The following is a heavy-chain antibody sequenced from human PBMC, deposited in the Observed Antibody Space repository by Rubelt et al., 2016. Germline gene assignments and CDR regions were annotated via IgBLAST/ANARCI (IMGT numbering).Heavy chain of an antibody. Sequence: LQLQESGPGLVKPSETLSLTCTVSGGSISSSSYYWGWIRQPPGKGLEWIGSIYYSGSTYYNPSLKSRVAISVDTSKSQCSLKVSSVTAAETAVYYCARLSSGWYYFDYWGQGTLVTVSS. CDR2: IYYSGST. D-gene: IGHD6-19*01. CDR3: ARLSSGWYYFDY. CDR1: GGSISSSSYY. J-gene: IGHJ4*02. V-gene: IGHV4-39*01.